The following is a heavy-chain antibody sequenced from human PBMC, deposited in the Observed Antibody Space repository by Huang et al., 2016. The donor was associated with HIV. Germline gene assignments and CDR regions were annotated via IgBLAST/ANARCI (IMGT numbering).Heavy chain of an antibody. CDR1: GDSVSSNSAA. V-gene: IGHV6-1*01. J-gene: IGHJ3*02. Sequence: QVQLQQSGPGLVKPSQTVSLTCAISGDSVSSNSAAWYWLRQSPSRGLEWLGRKYSSANVYNDYAVSMKGRITITPDTPRNQFSLQLNSVTPEDTAVYYCARGRAAGTSDAFDIWGQGTMVTVSS. CDR3: ARGRAAGTSDAFDI. CDR2: KYSSANVYN. D-gene: IGHD6-13*01.